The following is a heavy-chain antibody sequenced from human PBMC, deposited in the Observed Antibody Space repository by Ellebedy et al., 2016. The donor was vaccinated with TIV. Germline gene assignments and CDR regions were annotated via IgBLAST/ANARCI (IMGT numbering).Heavy chain of an antibody. CDR2: ISHSGRT. V-gene: IGHV4-39*07. J-gene: IGHJ4*02. Sequence: SETLSLTCTVSRGAVSSDSYYWSWIRQPPGKGLEWIGTISHSGRTYYNPSLKSRVTISVDTSKNQFSLKLSSVTAADTAVYYCARTVSEWGGSYFDYWGQGTLVTVSS. CDR1: RGAVSSDSYY. D-gene: IGHD1-26*01. CDR3: ARTVSEWGGSYFDY.